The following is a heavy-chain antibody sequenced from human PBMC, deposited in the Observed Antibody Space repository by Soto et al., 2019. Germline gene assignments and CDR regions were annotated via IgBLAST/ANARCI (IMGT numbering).Heavy chain of an antibody. Sequence: PGGSLRLACAASGFTFSSYGMHWVRQAPGKGLEWVAVISYDGSNKYYADSVKGRFTISRDNSKNTLYLQMNSLRAEDTAVYYCAKEILRNRSGYWGQGTLVTVSS. CDR3: AKEILRNRSGY. V-gene: IGHV3-30*18. D-gene: IGHD3-10*01. CDR2: ISYDGSNK. J-gene: IGHJ4*02. CDR1: GFTFSSYG.